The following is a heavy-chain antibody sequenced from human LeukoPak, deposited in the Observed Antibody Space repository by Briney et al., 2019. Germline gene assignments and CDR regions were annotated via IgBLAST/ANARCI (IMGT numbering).Heavy chain of an antibody. CDR1: GGSFSGYY. V-gene: IGHV4-34*01. CDR2: INHSGST. Sequence: PSETLSLTCAVYGGSFSGYYWSWIRQPPGKGLEWIGEINHSGSTNYNPSLKSRVTISVDTSKNQFSLKLSSVTAADTAVYYCARHDDSSSNYDYWGQGTLVTVSS. D-gene: IGHD6-13*01. J-gene: IGHJ4*02. CDR3: ARHDDSSSNYDY.